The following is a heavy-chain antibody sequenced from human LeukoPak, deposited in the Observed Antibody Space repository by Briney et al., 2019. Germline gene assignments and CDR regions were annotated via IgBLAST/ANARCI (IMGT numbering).Heavy chain of an antibody. V-gene: IGHV4-59*01. J-gene: IGHJ4*02. Sequence: SETLSLTCTVSGGSLSGYYWSWLRQSPGKGLEWIGYIHYSGDTTYNPSLKSRVTISVDTSNNQFSLNLRSVTAADTAVYYCARYYSSGYTYYFDSWGQGTLVTVSS. CDR3: ARYYSSGYTYYFDS. CDR2: IHYSGDT. CDR1: GGSLSGYY. D-gene: IGHD3-22*01.